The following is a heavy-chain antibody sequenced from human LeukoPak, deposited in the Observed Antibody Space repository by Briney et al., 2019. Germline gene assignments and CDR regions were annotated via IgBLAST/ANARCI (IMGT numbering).Heavy chain of an antibody. CDR2: IRYDGSNK. CDR1: GFTFSDYG. J-gene: IGHJ6*03. D-gene: IGHD2-15*01. V-gene: IGHV3-30*02. CDR3: AKNSVVVVAATRPQRPKNYYYYYMDV. Sequence: PGGSLRLSCVASGFTFSDYGMHWVRQAPGKGLEWVAFIRYDGSNKYYADSVKGRFTISRDNSKNTLYLQMNSLRAEDTAVYYCAKNSVVVVAATRPQRPKNYYYYYMDVWGKGTTVTISS.